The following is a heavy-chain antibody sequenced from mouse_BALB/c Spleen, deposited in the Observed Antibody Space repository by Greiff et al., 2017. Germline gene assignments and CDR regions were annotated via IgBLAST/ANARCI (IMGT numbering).Heavy chain of an antibody. CDR2: ISSGGST. Sequence: EVMLVESGGGLVKPGGSLKLSCAASGFTFSSYAMSWVRQTPEKRLEWVASISSGGSTYYPDSVKGRFTISRDNARNILYLQMSSLRSEDTAMYYCARGGCDDYYAMDYWGQGTSVTVSS. CDR3: ARGGCDDYYAMDY. CDR1: GFTFSSYA. V-gene: IGHV5-6-5*01. J-gene: IGHJ4*01.